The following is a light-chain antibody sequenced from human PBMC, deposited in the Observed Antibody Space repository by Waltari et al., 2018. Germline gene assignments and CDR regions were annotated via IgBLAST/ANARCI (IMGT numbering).Light chain of an antibody. CDR1: SNDVGAYDC. V-gene: IGLV2-14*03. J-gene: IGLJ3*02. CDR3: ASKTDNAAVL. Sequence: QSALTQPASVSGSPGQSITISCTGTSNDVGAYDCVSWYQHHPGKVPQLLIYDVHNRPSGASDRFPGSKSGNTASLTISGLQAGDEADYYCASKTDNAAVLFGGGTKVTVL. CDR2: DVH.